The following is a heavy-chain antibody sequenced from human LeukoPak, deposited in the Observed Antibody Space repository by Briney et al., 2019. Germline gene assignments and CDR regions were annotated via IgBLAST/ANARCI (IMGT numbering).Heavy chain of an antibody. V-gene: IGHV4-59*01. J-gene: IGHJ6*03. CDR2: IYYSGST. CDR1: GGSISSYY. Sequence: PSETLSLTCTVSGGSISSYYWSWIRQPPGKGLEWIGYIYYSGSTNYNPSLKSRVTISVDTSKNQFSLKLSSVTAADTAVYYCARRVDYYYYYYIDVWGRGTTVTVSS. CDR3: ARRVDYYYYYYIDV.